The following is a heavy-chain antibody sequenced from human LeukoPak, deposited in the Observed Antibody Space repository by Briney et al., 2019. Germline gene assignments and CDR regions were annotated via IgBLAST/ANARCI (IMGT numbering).Heavy chain of an antibody. Sequence: PGGSLRLSCAASGFTFSDYYMSWIRQAPGKGLEWVSYISSSGSTIYYADSVKGRFTISRDNAKNSLYLQMNSLRAEDTAVYYCARDLSARIVVVPAAKPYYYCGMDVWGQGTTVTVSS. V-gene: IGHV3-11*01. CDR2: ISSSGSTI. CDR3: ARDLSARIVVVPAAKPYYYCGMDV. J-gene: IGHJ6*02. CDR1: GFTFSDYY. D-gene: IGHD2-2*01.